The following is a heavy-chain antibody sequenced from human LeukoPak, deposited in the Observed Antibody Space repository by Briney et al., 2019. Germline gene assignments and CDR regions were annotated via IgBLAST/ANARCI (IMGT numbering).Heavy chain of an antibody. CDR2: IIPIFGTA. J-gene: IGHJ4*02. CDR3: AISPYYYDSSGYYSFDY. CDR1: GYTFTSYG. Sequence: SVKVSCKASGYTFTSYGISWVRQAPGQGLEWMGRIIPIFGTANYAQKFQGRVTITTDESTSTAYMELSSLRSEDTAVYYCAISPYYYDSSGYYSFDYWGQGTLVTVSS. D-gene: IGHD3-22*01. V-gene: IGHV1-69*05.